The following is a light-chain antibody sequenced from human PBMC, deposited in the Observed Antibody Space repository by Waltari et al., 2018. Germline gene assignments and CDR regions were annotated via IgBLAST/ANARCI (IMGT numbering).Light chain of an antibody. CDR2: DAS. Sequence: EIVLTQSPATLSLSPGERATLSCRASQSVSSDLAWYQQKPGQAPRLLIYDASNRATGSPARFSGSGSGTDFTLTISSLEPEDFAVYYCQQRSNWPYTFGQGTKLEIK. V-gene: IGKV3-11*01. CDR1: QSVSSD. J-gene: IGKJ2*01. CDR3: QQRSNWPYT.